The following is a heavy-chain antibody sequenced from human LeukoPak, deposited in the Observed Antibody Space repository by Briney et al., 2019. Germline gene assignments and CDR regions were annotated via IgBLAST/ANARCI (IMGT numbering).Heavy chain of an antibody. CDR2: INHSGST. J-gene: IGHJ5*02. D-gene: IGHD2-15*01. V-gene: IGHV4-34*01. Sequence: SETLSLTCAVYGGSFSGYYWSWIRQPPGKGLEWIGEINHSGSTNYNPSLKSRVTISVDTSKNQFSLKLSPVTAADTAVYYCARGTYSGGSCYFCSWGQGTLVTVSS. CDR3: ARGTYSGGSCYFCS. CDR1: GGSFSGYY.